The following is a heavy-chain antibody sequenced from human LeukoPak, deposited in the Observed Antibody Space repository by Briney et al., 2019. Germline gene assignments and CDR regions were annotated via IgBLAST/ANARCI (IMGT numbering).Heavy chain of an antibody. D-gene: IGHD1-26*01. Sequence: PSETLSLTCTVSGASISHFYWSWIRQTPEKGLEWMGHIHPTGGSTPYPFLRSRLTMSMDTSRNQLSLKLTSVTAADTAVYFCARLGSYHDFWGQGALVTVSS. V-gene: IGHV4-4*09. CDR1: GASISHFY. CDR3: ARLGSYHDF. J-gene: IGHJ4*02. CDR2: IHPTGGS.